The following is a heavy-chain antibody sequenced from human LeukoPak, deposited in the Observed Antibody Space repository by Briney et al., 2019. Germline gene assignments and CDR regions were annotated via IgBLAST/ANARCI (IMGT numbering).Heavy chain of an antibody. J-gene: IGHJ5*02. Sequence: GGSLRLSCAASGVTFCNNGMHWVRQGPGKGLGWVSRINSDGGGAIYAASVKGRFPVSRDTATTTLYLQMSSLRAEAPAVYYCARDVPHHWFDTWGQGPLVPVSS. CDR1: GVTFCNNG. CDR3: ARDVPHHWFDT. V-gene: IGHV3-74*01. CDR2: INSDGGGA.